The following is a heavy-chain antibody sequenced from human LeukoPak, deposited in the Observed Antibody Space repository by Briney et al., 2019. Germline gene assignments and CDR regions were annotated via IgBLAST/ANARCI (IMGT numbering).Heavy chain of an antibody. J-gene: IGHJ4*02. Sequence: SETLSLTCAVYGGSFSGYYWSWLRQPPGKGLEWIGEINHSGSTNYNPSLKSRVTISVDTSKNQLSLKLSSVTAADTAVYYCARGYSGCDPFDYWGQGTLVTVSS. D-gene: IGHD5-12*01. CDR1: GGSFSGYY. CDR3: ARGYSGCDPFDY. CDR2: INHSGST. V-gene: IGHV4-34*01.